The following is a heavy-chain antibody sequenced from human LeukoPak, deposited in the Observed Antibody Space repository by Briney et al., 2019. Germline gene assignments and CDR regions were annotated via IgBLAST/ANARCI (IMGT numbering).Heavy chain of an antibody. V-gene: IGHV1-2*02. CDR1: EYTFTAYF. D-gene: IGHD5-18*01. CDR2: INPNSGGT. Sequence: ASVKVSCKASEYTFTAYFIHWVRQAPGQGLEWMGWINPNSGGTKYAQKFQGRVTMTRDTSISTAYMELSRLRSDDTAVYYCATEVTDWGQGTLVTVSS. CDR3: ATEVTD. J-gene: IGHJ4*02.